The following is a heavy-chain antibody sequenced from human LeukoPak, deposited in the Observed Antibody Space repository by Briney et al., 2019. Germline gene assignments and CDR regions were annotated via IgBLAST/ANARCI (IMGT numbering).Heavy chain of an antibody. CDR3: ARDLRNIFGVAPHDY. J-gene: IGHJ4*02. V-gene: IGHV3-7*01. D-gene: IGHD3-3*02. CDR1: GFTFSSYW. CDR2: IKQDGSEK. Sequence: PGGSLRLSCAASGFTFSSYWMSWVRQAPGKGLEWVANIKQDGSEKYYVDSVKGRFTISRDNAKNSLYLQMNSLRAEDTAVYYCARDLRNIFGVAPHDYWGQGTLVTVSS.